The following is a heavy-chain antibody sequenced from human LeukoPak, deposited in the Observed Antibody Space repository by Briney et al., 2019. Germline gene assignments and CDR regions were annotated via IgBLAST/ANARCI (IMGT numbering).Heavy chain of an antibody. J-gene: IGHJ5*02. Sequence: PSETLSLTCAVYGGSFSGYYWSWIRQPPGKGLEWIGEINHSGSTNYNPSLKSRVTISVDTSKNQFSLKLSSETAADTAVYYCARGRWFDPWGQGTLVTVSS. CDR1: GGSFSGYY. CDR2: INHSGST. CDR3: ARGRWFDP. V-gene: IGHV4-34*01.